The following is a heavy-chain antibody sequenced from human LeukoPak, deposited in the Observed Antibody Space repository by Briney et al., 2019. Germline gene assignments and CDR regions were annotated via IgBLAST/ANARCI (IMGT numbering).Heavy chain of an antibody. D-gene: IGHD6-13*01. V-gene: IGHV3-23*01. CDR3: AKPTSSLAAAGFDW. J-gene: IGHJ4*02. Sequence: GGSLRLSCTASGFTFCNYAMSWVRQAPGKGLEWVSSISSSGGSTFYADSVKGRFTISRDKSKNTLHLQMNSLKAEDTAVYYCAKPTSSLAAAGFDWWGEGTLVTVSS. CDR1: GFTFCNYA. CDR2: ISSSGGST.